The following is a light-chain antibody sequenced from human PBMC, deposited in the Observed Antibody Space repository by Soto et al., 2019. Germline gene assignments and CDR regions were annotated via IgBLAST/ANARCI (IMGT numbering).Light chain of an antibody. V-gene: IGKV4-1*01. CDR2: WAS. Sequence: DIVMTQSPDSLAVSLGERATINCKSSQSVLSTSNNKNYLAWYQQNPGQPPKLLIYWASTRESGVPDRFSGGGSGTDFTLTITSLQAEDVAVYYCQQYYSNPLTFGGGTKVQIK. J-gene: IGKJ4*01. CDR3: QQYYSNPLT. CDR1: QSVLSTSNNKNY.